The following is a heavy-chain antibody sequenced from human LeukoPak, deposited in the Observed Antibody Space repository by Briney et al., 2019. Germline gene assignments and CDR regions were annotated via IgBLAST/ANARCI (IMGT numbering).Heavy chain of an antibody. CDR3: ARDPQGYSYGYSYFDY. V-gene: IGHV3-7*01. D-gene: IGHD5-18*01. Sequence: GGSLRLSRAASGFTFSSYWMSWVRQAPGKGLEWVANIKQDGSEKYYVDSVKGRFTISRDNAKNSLYLQMNSLRAEDTAVYYCARDPQGYSYGYSYFDYWGQGTLVTVSS. CDR1: GFTFSSYW. CDR2: IKQDGSEK. J-gene: IGHJ4*02.